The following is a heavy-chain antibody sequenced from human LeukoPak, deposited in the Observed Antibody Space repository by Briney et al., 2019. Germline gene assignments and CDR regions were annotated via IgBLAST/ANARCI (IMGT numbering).Heavy chain of an antibody. Sequence: GGSLRLSCAASGFTFSNYAMTWVRQAPGKGLEWVSSISDTGSRTSYADSVKGRFTISRDNAKNILYLEMNSLRAEDTAVFYCAKRRVTTAEDYFDYWGQGTLVTVSS. CDR2: ISDTGSRT. J-gene: IGHJ4*02. V-gene: IGHV3-23*01. CDR1: GFTFSNYA. D-gene: IGHD4-17*01. CDR3: AKRRVTTAEDYFDY.